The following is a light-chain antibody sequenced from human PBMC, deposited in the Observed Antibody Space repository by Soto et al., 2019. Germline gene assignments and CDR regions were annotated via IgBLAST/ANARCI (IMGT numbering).Light chain of an antibody. CDR3: QQYNGWPWT. V-gene: IGKV3-15*01. J-gene: IGKJ1*01. Sequence: EIVLTQSPDTLSVSPGERATLSCRASQTVGSNLAWYQQKPGQAPRLLIYGASTRATDIPARFSGSGSGTEFTLTITGLQSEDFAVYYCQQYNGWPWTFGLGTKVDIK. CDR2: GAS. CDR1: QTVGSN.